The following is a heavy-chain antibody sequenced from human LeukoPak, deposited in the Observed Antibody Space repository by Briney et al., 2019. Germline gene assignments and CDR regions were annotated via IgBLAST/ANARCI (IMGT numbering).Heavy chain of an antibody. CDR1: GYTFTGYY. V-gene: IGHV1-2*04. CDR3: ARNYCSGGSCYGVVWFDP. D-gene: IGHD2-15*01. J-gene: IGHJ5*02. Sequence: GSVKVSCKASGYTFTGYYMHWVRQAPGQGLEWMGWINPNSGGTNYAQKFQGWVTMTRDTSISTAYMELSRLRSDDTAVYYCARNYCSGGSCYGVVWFDPWGQGTLVTVSS. CDR2: INPNSGGT.